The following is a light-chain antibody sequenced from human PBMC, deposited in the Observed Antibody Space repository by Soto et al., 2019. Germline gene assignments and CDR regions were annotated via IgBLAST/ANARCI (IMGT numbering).Light chain of an antibody. CDR3: SSYTSSSTYV. J-gene: IGLJ1*01. Sequence: QSALTQPASASGSPGQSITISCTATSSDVGGYNYVSWYQQHPGKAPKLMIYEVSNRPSGVSNRFSGSKTGNPASLTISGLQAEDEADYYCSSYTSSSTYVFGTGTKVTVL. CDR2: EVS. CDR1: SSDVGGYNY. V-gene: IGLV2-14*01.